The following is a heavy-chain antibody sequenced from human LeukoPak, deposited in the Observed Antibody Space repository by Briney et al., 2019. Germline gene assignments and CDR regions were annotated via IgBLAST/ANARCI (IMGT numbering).Heavy chain of an antibody. CDR1: GFTFSSYS. CDR2: ISGSGGST. V-gene: IGHV3-23*01. D-gene: IGHD4-17*01. CDR3: AKTVYGDYVFDY. Sequence: GGSLRLSCAASGFTFSSYSMNWVRQAPGKGLEWVSAISGSGGSTYYADSVKGRFTISRDNSKNTLYLQMNSLRAEDTAVYYCAKTVYGDYVFDYWGQGTLVTVSS. J-gene: IGHJ4*02.